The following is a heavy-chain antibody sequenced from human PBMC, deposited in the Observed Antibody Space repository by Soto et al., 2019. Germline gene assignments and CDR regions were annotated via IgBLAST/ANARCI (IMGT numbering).Heavy chain of an antibody. CDR2: INPSGGST. J-gene: IGHJ3*02. CDR3: AREPVDQLGAFDI. V-gene: IGHV1-46*01. D-gene: IGHD2-2*01. Sequence: EASVKVSCKASGYTFTSYYMHWERQAPGQGLEWMGIINPSGGSTSYAQKFQGRVTMTRDTSTSTVYMELSSLRSEDTAVYYCAREPVDQLGAFDIWGQGTMVTVSS. CDR1: GYTFTSYY.